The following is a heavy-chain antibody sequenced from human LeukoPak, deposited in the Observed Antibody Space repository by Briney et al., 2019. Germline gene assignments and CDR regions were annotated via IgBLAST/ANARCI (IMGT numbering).Heavy chain of an antibody. CDR3: ARGEYYYYGMDV. CDR2: INHSGST. CDR1: GGSFSGYY. V-gene: IGHV4-34*01. J-gene: IGHJ6*02. Sequence: KASETLSLTCAVYGGSFSGYYWSWIRQPPGKGLEWIGEINHSGSTNYNPSLKSRVTISVDTSKNQFSLKLSSVTAADTAVYYCARGEYYYYGMDVWGQGTTVTVS.